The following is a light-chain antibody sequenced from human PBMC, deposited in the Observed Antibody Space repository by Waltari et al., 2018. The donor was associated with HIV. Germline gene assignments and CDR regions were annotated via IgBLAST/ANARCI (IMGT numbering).Light chain of an antibody. CDR1: KFGLSDYNS. Sequence: QSALTQPRSVSGSPRQSVTFSCAGIKFGLSDYNSVSWYQQRPGQAPKLILYNVNERPTGGPTRFAGAKSANTASLTISGLQAEDEATYFCCSYAGTYTWVFGGGTNLTV. J-gene: IGLJ3*02. CDR3: CSYAGTYTWV. CDR2: NVN. V-gene: IGLV2-11*01.